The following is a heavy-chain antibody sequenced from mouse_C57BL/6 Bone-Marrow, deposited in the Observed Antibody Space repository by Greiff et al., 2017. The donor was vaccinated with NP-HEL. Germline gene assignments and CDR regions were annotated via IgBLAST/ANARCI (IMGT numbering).Heavy chain of an antibody. J-gene: IGHJ2*01. D-gene: IGHD1-1*01. CDR1: GYTFTDYY. Sequence: VQLQQSGPELVKPGASVKISCKASGYTFTDYYINWVKQRPGQGLEWIGWIFPGSGSTYYNEKFKGKAPLTVDKSSSTAYMLLSSLTSEDSAVDVCARKTTVVAGDFDYWGQGTTLTVSS. CDR2: IFPGSGST. V-gene: IGHV1-75*01. CDR3: ARKTTVVAGDFDY.